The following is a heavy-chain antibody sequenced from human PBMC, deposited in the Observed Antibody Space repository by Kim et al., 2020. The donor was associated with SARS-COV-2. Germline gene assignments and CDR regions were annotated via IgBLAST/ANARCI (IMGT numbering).Heavy chain of an antibody. V-gene: IGHV3-7*01. D-gene: IGHD2-21*01. Sequence: GVKTYVESMKGRFTISRDNAKNALYLQMNSLRVEDTAVYYCARGGYSNFDFWGQGTLVTVSS. CDR3: ARGGYSNFDF. CDR2: GVK. J-gene: IGHJ4*02.